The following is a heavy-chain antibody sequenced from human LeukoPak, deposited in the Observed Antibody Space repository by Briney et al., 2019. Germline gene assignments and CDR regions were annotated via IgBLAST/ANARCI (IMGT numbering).Heavy chain of an antibody. D-gene: IGHD3-22*01. CDR3: AREIYDSSGYFDY. Sequence: PSETLSLTCAVSGGSISSGGYSWSWIRQPPGKGLEWIGYIYHSGSTYYNPSLKSRVTISVDRSKNQFSLKLSSVTAAGTAVYYCAREIYDSSGYFDYWGQGTLVTVSS. J-gene: IGHJ4*02. CDR1: GGSISSGGYS. CDR2: IYHSGST. V-gene: IGHV4-30-2*01.